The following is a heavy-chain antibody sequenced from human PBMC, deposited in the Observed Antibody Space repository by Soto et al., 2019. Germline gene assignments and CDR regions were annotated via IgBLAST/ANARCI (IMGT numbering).Heavy chain of an antibody. D-gene: IGHD2-15*01. J-gene: IGHJ4*02. CDR3: ARAFPYCSGGSCYRPADY. CDR2: IIPILGIA. Sequence: QVQLVQSGAEVKKPGSSVKVSCKASGGTFSSYTISWVRQAPGQGLEWMGRIIPILGIANYAQKFQGRVTITADXXTXTXXMELSSLRSEDTAVYYCARAFPYCSGGSCYRPADYWGQGTLVTVSS. CDR1: GGTFSSYT. V-gene: IGHV1-69*02.